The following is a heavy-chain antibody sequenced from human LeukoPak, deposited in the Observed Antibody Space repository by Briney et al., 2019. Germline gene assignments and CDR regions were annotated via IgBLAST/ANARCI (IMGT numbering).Heavy chain of an antibody. V-gene: IGHV3-74*01. Sequence: GGSLRLSCTASGFSFSGHWMHWARQLPGKGLVWVSRISPTGSTTSYADAVKGRFTVSRDNAKNTLYLQVNNLRAEDTAVYYCARGPNSNWSGLDFWGQGTLLTVSS. J-gene: IGHJ4*02. D-gene: IGHD6-6*01. CDR3: ARGPNSNWSGLDF. CDR1: GFSFSGHW. CDR2: ISPTGSTT.